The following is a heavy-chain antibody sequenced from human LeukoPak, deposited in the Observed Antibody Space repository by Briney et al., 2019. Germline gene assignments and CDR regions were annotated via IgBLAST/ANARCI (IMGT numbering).Heavy chain of an antibody. Sequence: SETLSLTCTVSGGSISSSSYYWGWIRQPPGKGLEWIGSIYYSGSTYYNPSLESRVTVSVDKSKNQFSLDLSSVTAADTAVYYCARSIPDYTRFDYWGQGALVTVSP. J-gene: IGHJ4*02. CDR2: IYYSGST. CDR3: ARSIPDYTRFDY. CDR1: GGSISSSSYY. V-gene: IGHV4-39*07. D-gene: IGHD2-2*02.